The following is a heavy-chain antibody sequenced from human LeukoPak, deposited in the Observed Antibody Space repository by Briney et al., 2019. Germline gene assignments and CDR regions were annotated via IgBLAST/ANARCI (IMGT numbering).Heavy chain of an antibody. J-gene: IGHJ5*02. Sequence: SPSETLSLTCTVSGGSISSGGYYWSWIRQHPGKGLEWIGYIYYSGSTYYNPSLKSRVTISVDTSKNQFSLKLSSVTAADTAVYYCARGQIQLWLQEYNWLDPWGQGTLVTVSS. D-gene: IGHD5-18*01. V-gene: IGHV4-31*03. CDR1: GGSISSGGYY. CDR3: ARGQIQLWLQEYNWLDP. CDR2: IYYSGST.